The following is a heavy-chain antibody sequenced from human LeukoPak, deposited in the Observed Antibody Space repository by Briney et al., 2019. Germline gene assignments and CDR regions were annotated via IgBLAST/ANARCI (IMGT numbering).Heavy chain of an antibody. V-gene: IGHV3-30*02. CDR2: MRYDGSNT. CDR3: AKWAGVYDYDSSGYLSGFDY. Sequence: GGSLRLSCAASGFTFSNYGMHWVRQAPGKGLEWLAFMRYDGSNTHYADSVKGRFTISRDNSKNTLYLQMNSLRAEDTAVYYCAKWAGVYDYDSSGYLSGFDYWGQGTLVSVSS. J-gene: IGHJ4*02. D-gene: IGHD3-22*01. CDR1: GFTFSNYG.